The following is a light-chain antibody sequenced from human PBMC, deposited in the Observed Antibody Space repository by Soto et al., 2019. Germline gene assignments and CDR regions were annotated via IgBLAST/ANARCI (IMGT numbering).Light chain of an antibody. Sequence: QPALTQPASVSGSPGQSITISCTGTSSDVGGYNYVSWYQHHPGKAPKLIIYEVSNRPSGVPNRFSGSKSRNTASLTISGLQAEDEADYYCSSYRSSSTPYVFGGGTKLTVL. V-gene: IGLV2-14*01. CDR2: EVS. CDR3: SSYRSSSTPYV. CDR1: SSDVGGYNY. J-gene: IGLJ1*01.